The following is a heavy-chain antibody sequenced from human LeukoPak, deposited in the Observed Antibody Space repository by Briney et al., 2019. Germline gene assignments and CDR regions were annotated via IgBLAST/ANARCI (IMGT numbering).Heavy chain of an antibody. CDR2: IIPIFGTA. Sequence: ASVKVSCKASGYTFTSYGISWVRQAPGQGLEWMGGIIPIFGTANYAQKFQGRVTITADKSTSTAYMELSSLRSEDTAVYYCARVRGDSSSWFYYYYMDVWGKGTTVTVSS. CDR1: GYTFTSYG. J-gene: IGHJ6*03. V-gene: IGHV1-69*06. CDR3: ARVRGDSSSWFYYYYMDV. D-gene: IGHD6-13*01.